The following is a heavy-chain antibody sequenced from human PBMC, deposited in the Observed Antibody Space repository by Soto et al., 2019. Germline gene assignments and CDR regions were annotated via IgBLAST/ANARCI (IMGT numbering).Heavy chain of an antibody. J-gene: IGHJ6*02. CDR2: IYYSGST. Sequence: PSETLSLTCTVSGGSISSYYWSWIRQPPGEGLEWIGYIYYSGSTNYNPSLKSRVTISVDTSKNQFSLKLSSVTAADTAVYYCARDRRQLVFSYYGRDVWGQGTTVTVS. D-gene: IGHD6-6*01. V-gene: IGHV4-59*01. CDR1: GGSISSYY. CDR3: ARDRRQLVFSYYGRDV.